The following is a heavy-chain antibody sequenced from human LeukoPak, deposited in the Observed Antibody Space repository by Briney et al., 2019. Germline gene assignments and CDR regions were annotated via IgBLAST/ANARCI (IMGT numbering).Heavy chain of an antibody. J-gene: IGHJ4*02. CDR3: ARDSTGYSSGWYQTGFDY. D-gene: IGHD6-19*01. Sequence: GASVKVSCKASGYTFTGYYMHWVRQAPGQGLEWMGWINPNSGGTNCAQKFQGRVTMTRDTSISTAYMELSRLRSDDTAVYYCARDSTGYSSGWYQTGFDYWGQGTLVTVSS. CDR1: GYTFTGYY. V-gene: IGHV1-2*02. CDR2: INPNSGGT.